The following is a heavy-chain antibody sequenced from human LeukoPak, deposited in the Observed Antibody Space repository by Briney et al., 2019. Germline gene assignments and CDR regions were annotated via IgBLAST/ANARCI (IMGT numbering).Heavy chain of an antibody. Sequence: KTGGSLRLSCAASGFTFSDYYMSWLRQAPEKGLEWVSYISSSCSTIYYADSVKGRFTISRDNAKNSLYLQMNSLRAEDTAVYYCSRVYSYGYNPYYYYGMDVWGQGTTVTVSS. J-gene: IGHJ6*02. V-gene: IGHV3-11*01. CDR1: GFTFSDYY. CDR3: SRVYSYGYNPYYYYGMDV. D-gene: IGHD5-18*01. CDR2: ISSSCSTI.